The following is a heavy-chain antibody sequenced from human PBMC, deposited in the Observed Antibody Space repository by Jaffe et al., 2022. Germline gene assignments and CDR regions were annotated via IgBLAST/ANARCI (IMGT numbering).Heavy chain of an antibody. CDR1: GFTFSSYG. CDR3: AKDRPLREDYIWGSYPRNWFDP. J-gene: IGHJ5*02. D-gene: IGHD3-16*02. CDR2: IRYDGSNK. Sequence: QVQLVESGGGVVQPGGSLRLSCAASGFTFSSYGMHWVRQAPGKGLEWVAFIRYDGSNKYYADSVKGRFTISRDNSKNTLYLQMNSLRAEDTAVYYCAKDRPLREDYIWGSYPRNWFDPWGQGTLVTVSS. V-gene: IGHV3-30*02.